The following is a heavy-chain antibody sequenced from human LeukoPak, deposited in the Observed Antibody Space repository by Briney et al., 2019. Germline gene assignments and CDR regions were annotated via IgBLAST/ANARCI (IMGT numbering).Heavy chain of an antibody. CDR1: GYTLTSYA. CDR2: INAGNGNT. CDR3: AREIGIYGMDV. Sequence: GASVKVSCKASGYTLTSYAMHWVRQAPGQRLEWMGWINAGNGNTKYSQKFQGRVSITRDTSASTAYMELSSLRSKDTAVYYCAREIGIYGMDVWGQGTTVTVSS. V-gene: IGHV1-3*01. J-gene: IGHJ6*02. D-gene: IGHD2/OR15-2a*01.